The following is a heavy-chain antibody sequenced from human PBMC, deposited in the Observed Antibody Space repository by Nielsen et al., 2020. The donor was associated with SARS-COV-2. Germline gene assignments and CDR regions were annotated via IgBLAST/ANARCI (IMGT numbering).Heavy chain of an antibody. J-gene: IGHJ6*02. Sequence: SVKVSCKVSGGNFNSFAISWVRQAPGQGLEWIGWIIVGSANTNYAQKFRGRVTITGDMSTNTAQMELSSLRSEDTAVYYCAADQVGATGGLDLWGQGTTVMVSS. D-gene: IGHD1-26*01. CDR3: AADQVGATGGLDL. CDR1: GGNFNSFA. CDR2: IIVGSANT. V-gene: IGHV1-58*02.